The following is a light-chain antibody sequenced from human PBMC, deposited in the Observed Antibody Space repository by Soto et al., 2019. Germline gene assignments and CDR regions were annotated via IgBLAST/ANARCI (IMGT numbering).Light chain of an antibody. CDR1: QTISRW. CDR3: QQYNTYLYT. Sequence: DIQMTQSPSTLSASVGDRVTITCRADQTISRWLAWYQQKPGQAPRLLIYEASVLHSGVPPRFSGSGSGTDVTLTISSLQPDDFATYYCQQYNTYLYTFGQGTKLESK. CDR2: EAS. J-gene: IGKJ2*01. V-gene: IGKV1-5*03.